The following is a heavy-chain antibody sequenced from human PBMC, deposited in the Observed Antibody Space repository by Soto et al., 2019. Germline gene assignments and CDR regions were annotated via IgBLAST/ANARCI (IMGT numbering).Heavy chain of an antibody. D-gene: IGHD3-22*01. CDR1: GFSLSNARMG. Sequence: QVTLKESGPVLVKPTETLTLTCTVSGFSLSNARMGVSWIRQPPGKALEWLAHIFSNDEKSYSTSLKSRLTISKDTSKSQVVLTMTNMDPVDTATYHCARISTNYYDSSGYYYWYFDLWGRGTLVTVSS. CDR2: IFSNDEK. CDR3: ARISTNYYDSSGYYYWYFDL. J-gene: IGHJ2*01. V-gene: IGHV2-26*01.